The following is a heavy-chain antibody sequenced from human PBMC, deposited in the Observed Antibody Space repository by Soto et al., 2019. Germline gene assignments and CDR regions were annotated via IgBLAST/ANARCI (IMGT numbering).Heavy chain of an antibody. V-gene: IGHV1-69*13. CDR1: GGTFSSYA. D-gene: IGHD1-26*01. CDR2: IIPIFGTA. CDR3: ARDGGIVGATLFDY. J-gene: IGHJ4*02. Sequence: ASVKVSCKASGGTFSSYAISWVRQAPGQGLEWMGGIIPIFGTANYAQKFQGRVTITADESTSTAYMELSSLRSEDTAVYYCARDGGIVGATLFDYWGQGTLVTVSS.